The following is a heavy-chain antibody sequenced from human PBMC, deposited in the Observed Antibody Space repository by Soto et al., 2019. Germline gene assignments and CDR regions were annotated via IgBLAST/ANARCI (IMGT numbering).Heavy chain of an antibody. CDR1: GGTFSSYT. V-gene: IGHV1-69*01. Sequence: QVQLVQSGAEVKKPGSSVKVSCKASGGTFSSYTFSWVRQAPGQGLEWMGGIVPLFGTTNDAKIFQGRVTISADESTSTVYMELSSVRSEDSAMYYCARDGDVTSTRPRGALDIWGQGTVITVSS. D-gene: IGHD6-6*01. J-gene: IGHJ3*02. CDR2: IVPLFGTT. CDR3: ARDGDVTSTRPRGALDI.